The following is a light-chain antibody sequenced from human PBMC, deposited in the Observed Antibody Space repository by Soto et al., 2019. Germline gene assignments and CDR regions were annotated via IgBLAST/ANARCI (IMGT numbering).Light chain of an antibody. V-gene: IGKV1-39*01. CDR3: QQTYTNPQT. CDR2: EAS. J-gene: IGKJ1*01. CDR1: QTSATY. Sequence: DIQMTQSPSSLSASVGDRVPITCRASQTSATYINWYQQKSGSAPRLLIYEASGLQSGVPSRFSGSGSGTHFVLTISNFQPEDSATYFCQQTYTNPQTFGQGTKVDIK.